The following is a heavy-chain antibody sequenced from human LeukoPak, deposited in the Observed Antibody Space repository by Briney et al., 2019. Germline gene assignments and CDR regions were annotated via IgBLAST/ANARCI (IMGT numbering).Heavy chain of an antibody. J-gene: IGHJ4*02. CDR1: GCNFTSYW. D-gene: IGHD3-9*01. CDR2: IYPGDSDT. CDR3: AREYFLDY. V-gene: IGHV5-51*01. Sequence: GAALQISCKGSGCNFTSYWIGWVRQMPGKGLEWMGIIYPGDSDTRYSPSFQGQVTISADKSISTAYLQWSSLKASDTAMYYCAREYFLDYWGQGTLVTVSS.